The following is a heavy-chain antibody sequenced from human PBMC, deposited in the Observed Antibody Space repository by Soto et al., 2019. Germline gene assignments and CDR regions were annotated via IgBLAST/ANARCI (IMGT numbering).Heavy chain of an antibody. V-gene: IGHV1-69*12. CDR2: IIPRSAKS. D-gene: IGHD2-2*01. CDR1: GDTFSTYS. CDR3: AREGLVLVPPTVNSDYYYYAMDV. Sequence: QVQLVQSGAEVKKPGSSVKVSCKASGDTFSTYSITWMRQAPGRGLEWVGGIIPRSAKSNYAQKFEGRVTITADESTCTAYMELSSLRSEDTAVYYCAREGLVLVPPTVNSDYYYYAMDVWGQGTTVTVSS. J-gene: IGHJ6*02.